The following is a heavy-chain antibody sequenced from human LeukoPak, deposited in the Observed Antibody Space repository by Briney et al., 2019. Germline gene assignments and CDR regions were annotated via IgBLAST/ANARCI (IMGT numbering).Heavy chain of an antibody. J-gene: IGHJ4*02. CDR1: GGSISSYY. CDR3: ARSRIVGATTYYFDY. CDR2: MYTSGST. Sequence: PSETLSLTCTVSGGSISSYYWSWIRQPAGKGLQWIGRMYTSGSTNYNPSLKSRVTMSVDTSKNQFSLKLSSVTAADTAVYYCARSRIVGATTYYFDYWGQGTLVTVSS. D-gene: IGHD1-26*01. V-gene: IGHV4-4*07.